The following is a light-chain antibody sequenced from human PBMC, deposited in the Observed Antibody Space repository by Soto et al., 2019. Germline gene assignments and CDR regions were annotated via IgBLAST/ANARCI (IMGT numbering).Light chain of an antibody. V-gene: IGLV4-60*02. CDR1: SGHSSYI. J-gene: IGLJ3*02. Sequence: QPVLTQSPSASASLGSSVKLTCTLSSGHSSYIIAWHQQQPGKAPRFLMKVEGSGSFNKGSGVPDRFSGYRSGADRYLTISNLQFEDEADYYCDTWDNNSWVFGGGTKLTVL. CDR3: DTWDNNSWV. CDR2: VEGSGSF.